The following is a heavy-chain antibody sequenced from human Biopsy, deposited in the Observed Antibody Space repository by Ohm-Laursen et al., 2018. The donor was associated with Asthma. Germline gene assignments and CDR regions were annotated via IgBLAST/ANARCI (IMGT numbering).Heavy chain of an antibody. J-gene: IGHJ4*02. CDR3: ARDVMEWYLPAFDF. V-gene: IGHV3-30-3*01. CDR2: GGSYYDGGLK. Sequence: SLRLSCAASGFIFRSYAMHWVRQAPGKGLEWVAVGGSYYDGGLKYYADSVNGRFTVSRDDSKNTLYLQKNSLRPDDTAVYYCARDVMEWYLPAFDFWGQGTLVTVSS. D-gene: IGHD3-3*01. CDR1: GFIFRSYA.